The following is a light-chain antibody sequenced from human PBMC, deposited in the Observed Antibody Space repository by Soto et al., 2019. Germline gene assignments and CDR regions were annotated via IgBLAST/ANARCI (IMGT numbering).Light chain of an antibody. CDR2: AAS. V-gene: IGKV1-39*01. Sequence: IQLTQSPSSLSASVGDRVTISCLASQGIGNDLAWYQQKPGKAPRLLIYAASSLQSGVPSRFSGSGSGTDFTLTISSLQPEDFATYYCQQSYSTPPTFGQGTRLEIK. CDR1: QGIGND. J-gene: IGKJ5*01. CDR3: QQSYSTPPT.